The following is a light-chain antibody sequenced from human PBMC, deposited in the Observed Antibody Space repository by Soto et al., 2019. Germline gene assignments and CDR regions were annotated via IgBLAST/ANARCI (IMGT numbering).Light chain of an antibody. V-gene: IGKV4-1*01. CDR1: QSVFYSPNKNTC. CDR2: CTS. J-gene: IGKJ4*01. Sequence: DIVMTQSPDSLAVSLSERATINCNYSQSVFYSPNKNTCLARSHQKQGQPPKLLIYCTSTRDSGVPDRFSDSGSGTSFILTISSLQDDAVAVYYCQQYYITPLTFGGGTKVEI. CDR3: QQYYITPLT.